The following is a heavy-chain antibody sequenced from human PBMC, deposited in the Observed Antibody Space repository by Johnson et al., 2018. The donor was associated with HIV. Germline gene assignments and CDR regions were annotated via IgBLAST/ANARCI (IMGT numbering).Heavy chain of an antibody. V-gene: IGHV3-11*04. D-gene: IGHD6-13*01. CDR1: GFTFSDYY. CDR3: ARGRYSSTWYVGVLDAFDI. CDR2: ISSSGSAI. J-gene: IGHJ3*02. Sequence: QLVESGGGLVKPGGSLRLSCAGSGFTFSDYYMNWIRQAPGKGLGGVSYISSSGSAIYYADSVKGRFTISRENAKNSLYLQMNSLRAEDTAVYYCARGRYSSTWYVGVLDAFDIWGQGTMVTVSS.